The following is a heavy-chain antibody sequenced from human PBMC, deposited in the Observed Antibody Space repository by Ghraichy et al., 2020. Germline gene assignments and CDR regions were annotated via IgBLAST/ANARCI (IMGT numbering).Heavy chain of an antibody. V-gene: IGHV6-1*01. CDR1: GDSVSSNSAA. J-gene: IGHJ3*02. Sequence: SQTLSLTCAISGDSVSSNSAAWNWIRQSPSRGLEWLGRTYYRSKWYNDYAVSVKSRITINPDTSKNQFSLQLNSVTPEDTAVYYCAREGLSRWELLLAAFDIWGQGTMVTVSS. CDR2: TYYRSKWYN. D-gene: IGHD1-26*01. CDR3: AREGLSRWELLLAAFDI.